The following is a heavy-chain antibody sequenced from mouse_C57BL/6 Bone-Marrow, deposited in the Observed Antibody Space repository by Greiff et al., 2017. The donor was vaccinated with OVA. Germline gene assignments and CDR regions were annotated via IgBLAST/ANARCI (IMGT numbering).Heavy chain of an antibody. CDR1: GYSITSGYD. CDR3: ARRGKYSNYCYYAMDY. V-gene: IGHV3-1*01. J-gene: IGHJ4*01. Sequence: VQLQQSGPGMVKPSQSLSLTCTVTGYSITSGYDWHWIRHFPGNKLEWMGYISYSGSTNYNPSLKSRISITHDTSKNHFFLKLNSVTTEDTATYYCARRGKYSNYCYYAMDYWGQGTSVTVSS. D-gene: IGHD2-5*01. CDR2: ISYSGST.